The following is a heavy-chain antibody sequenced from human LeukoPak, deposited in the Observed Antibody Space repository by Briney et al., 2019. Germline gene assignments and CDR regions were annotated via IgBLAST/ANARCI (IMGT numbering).Heavy chain of an antibody. CDR2: IYSSGST. CDR3: ARESSGWYHDY. CDR1: GGSISTYY. J-gene: IGHJ4*02. V-gene: IGHV4-4*07. Sequence: SETLSLTCTVSGGSISTYYWTWIRQPAGRGLEWLGRIYSSGSTNYNPSLKSRVTMSVDTSKNQFSLKLSSVTAADTAVYYCARESSGWYHDYWGQGTLVTVSP. D-gene: IGHD6-19*01.